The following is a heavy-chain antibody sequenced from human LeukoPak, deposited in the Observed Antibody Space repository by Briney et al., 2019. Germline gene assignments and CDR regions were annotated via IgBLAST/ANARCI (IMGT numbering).Heavy chain of an antibody. CDR3: ARGYEPLDY. Sequence: GGSLRLSCAASGFTFSSYSMNWVRQAPGKGLEWVSSISSISSYIYYADSVKGRFTISRDNAKNSLYLQMNSLRAEDTAVYYCARGYEPLDYWGQGTLVTVSS. V-gene: IGHV3-21*01. D-gene: IGHD3-3*01. J-gene: IGHJ4*02. CDR1: GFTFSSYS. CDR2: ISSISSYI.